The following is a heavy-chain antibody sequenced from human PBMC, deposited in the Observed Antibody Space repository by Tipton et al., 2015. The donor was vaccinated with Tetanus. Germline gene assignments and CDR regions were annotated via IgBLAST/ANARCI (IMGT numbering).Heavy chain of an antibody. CDR2: IHHSGLA. CDR1: IRLSDYA. V-gene: IGHV4-30-4*08. CDR3: ARNVYTVTNDAFDI. Sequence: IRLSDYAMGWVRQAPGKGLEWIAFIHHSGLAFSKPSLKSRVSISIDTSQNQFSLRLTSVTAADTAVYFCARNVYTVTNDAFDIWGHGTLVNVSS. J-gene: IGHJ3*02. D-gene: IGHD4-11*01.